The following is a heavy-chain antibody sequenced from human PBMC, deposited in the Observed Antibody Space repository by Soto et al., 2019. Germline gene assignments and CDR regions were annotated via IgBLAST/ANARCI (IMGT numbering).Heavy chain of an antibody. CDR3: ARWGAGGGSRSYYWFDP. V-gene: IGHV1-69*06. Sequence: QVQLVQSGAEVKKPGSSVKVSCKASGGTFSSYAISWVRQAPGQGLEWMGGIIPIFGTANYAQKFQGRVTITADKSTSRAYMERSRLRSEDTAVYYCARWGAGGGSRSYYWFDPWGQGTLVTVSS. CDR1: GGTFSSYA. D-gene: IGHD3-10*01. J-gene: IGHJ5*02. CDR2: IIPIFGTA.